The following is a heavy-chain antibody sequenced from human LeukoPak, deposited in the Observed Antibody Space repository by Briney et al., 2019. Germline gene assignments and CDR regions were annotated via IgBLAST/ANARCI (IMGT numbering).Heavy chain of an antibody. D-gene: IGHD6-13*01. CDR2: TFYRSTWYN. Sequence: SQTLSLTCALSGDSVSSNSAAWHWIRLSPSRGLEWLGRTFYRSTWYNDYSESVKSRITINPDTPENQFSLHLTSLTPEDTAVYYCARASSSWYVGDYFDHWGQGTQVTVSS. J-gene: IGHJ4*02. CDR3: ARASSSWYVGDYFDH. CDR1: GDSVSSNSAA. V-gene: IGHV6-1*01.